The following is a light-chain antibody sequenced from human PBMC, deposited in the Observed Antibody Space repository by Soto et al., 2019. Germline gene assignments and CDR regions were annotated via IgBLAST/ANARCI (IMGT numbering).Light chain of an antibody. CDR1: QTVSIN. CDR3: QHSNSYSEA. J-gene: IGKJ1*01. V-gene: IGKV3D-15*01. Sequence: EIVMTQSPATLSVSPGERATLSCRASQTVSINLACSQQKPGQAPRLLIYGASTRATGIPARFSGSGSGTDFTLNISSLQPDDFATYYCQHSNSYSEAFGQGTKVDIK. CDR2: GAS.